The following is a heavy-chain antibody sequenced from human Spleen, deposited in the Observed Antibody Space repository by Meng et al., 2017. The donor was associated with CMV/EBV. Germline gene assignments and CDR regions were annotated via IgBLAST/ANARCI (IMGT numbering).Heavy chain of an antibody. CDR1: GFTFSDYY. CDR2: ISSSSDTI. V-gene: IGHV3-11*04. Sequence: GGSLRLSCAASGFTFSDYYMNWIRQAPGKGLEWVSYISSSSDTIYYADSVKGRFTIFRDNAKSSLYLQMNSLRAEDTAVYYCARDRYYDSSRFDYWGQGTLVTVSS. D-gene: IGHD3-22*01. J-gene: IGHJ4*02. CDR3: ARDRYYDSSRFDY.